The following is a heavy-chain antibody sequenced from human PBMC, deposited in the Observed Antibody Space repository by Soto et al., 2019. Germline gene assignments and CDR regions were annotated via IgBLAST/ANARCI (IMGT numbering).Heavy chain of an antibody. CDR1: GFSFSTYA. CDR2: VSGRGGST. Sequence: QPGGSLRLSCPASGFSFSTYAMNWVRQAPGKGLEWVSGVSGRGGSTYYADSVKGRFTISRDNSKNTLYLQMNSLRAEDTAEYYCAKDXGLPWGSGSIGPGYFDFWGQGTPVTVSS. V-gene: IGHV3-23*01. D-gene: IGHD3-10*01. CDR3: AKDXGLPWGSGSIGPGYFDF. J-gene: IGHJ4*02.